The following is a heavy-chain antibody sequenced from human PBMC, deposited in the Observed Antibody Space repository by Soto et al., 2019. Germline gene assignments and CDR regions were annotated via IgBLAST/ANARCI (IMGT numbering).Heavy chain of an antibody. J-gene: IGHJ4*02. D-gene: IGHD2-15*01. CDR3: AKGDSPDY. Sequence: QTGGSLRLSCAASGFTFSSYGMHWVRQAPGKGLEWVAVISYDGSNKYYADSVKGRFTISRDNSKNTLYLQMNSLRAEDTAVYYCAKGDSPDYWGQGTLVTVSS. CDR1: GFTFSSYG. CDR2: ISYDGSNK. V-gene: IGHV3-30*18.